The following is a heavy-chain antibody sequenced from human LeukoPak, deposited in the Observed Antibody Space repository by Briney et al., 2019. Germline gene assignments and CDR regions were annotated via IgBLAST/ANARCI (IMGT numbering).Heavy chain of an antibody. Sequence: GSLRLSCAASGFSVSDYYMNWIRQSPGKGLEWVSHITKKTAIEYADSGKGRFTISRHNANNLLFLQMDSLRPEDTAVYYCARGTYYSGSGPGNWFDPWGHGTLVTVSS. CDR1: GFSVSDYY. J-gene: IGHJ5*02. CDR2: ITKKTAI. D-gene: IGHD3-10*01. V-gene: IGHV3-69-1*01. CDR3: ARGTYYSGSGPGNWFDP.